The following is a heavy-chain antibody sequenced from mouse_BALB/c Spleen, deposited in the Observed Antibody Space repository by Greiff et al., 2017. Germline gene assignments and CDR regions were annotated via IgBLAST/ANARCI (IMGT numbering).Heavy chain of an antibody. CDR1: GFTFSSYT. Sequence: EVQLQESGGGLVKPGGSLKLSCAASGFTFSSYTMSWVRQTPEKRLEWVATISSGGSYTYYPDSVKGRFTISRDNAKNTLYLQMSSLKSEDTAMYYCTRENYRYFDYWGQGTTLTVSS. V-gene: IGHV5-6-4*01. J-gene: IGHJ2*01. D-gene: IGHD2-14*01. CDR3: TRENYRYFDY. CDR2: ISSGGSYT.